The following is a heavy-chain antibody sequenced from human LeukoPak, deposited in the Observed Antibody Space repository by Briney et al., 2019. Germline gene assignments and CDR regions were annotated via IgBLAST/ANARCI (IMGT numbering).Heavy chain of an antibody. D-gene: IGHD3-10*01. CDR2: INSDGSST. CDR3: STGSGHAFDI. CDR1: GFTFSSYW. V-gene: IGHV3-74*01. J-gene: IGHJ3*02. Sequence: GGSLRLSCAASGFTFSSYWMHWVRQVPAKGLVWVSRINSDGSSTSYADSVKGRFTISRDNAKNTLYVQMNSLRAEDTAVYYCSTGSGHAFDIWGRGTMVTVSS.